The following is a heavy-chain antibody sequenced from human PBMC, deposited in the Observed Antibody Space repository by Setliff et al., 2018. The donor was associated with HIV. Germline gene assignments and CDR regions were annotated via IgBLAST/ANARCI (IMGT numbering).Heavy chain of an antibody. Sequence: PGESLKISCATSGLTFSNCGMHWVRQAPGKGLEWVASIRSDGSNKYYADSVTGRFTISRVDSKNTLYLQMNSLRAEDTAVYYCAKDKGQKYADYWGQGTVVTVSS. CDR3: AKDKGQKYADY. D-gene: IGHD3-10*01. CDR2: IRSDGSNK. V-gene: IGHV3-30*02. CDR1: GLTFSNCG. J-gene: IGHJ4*02.